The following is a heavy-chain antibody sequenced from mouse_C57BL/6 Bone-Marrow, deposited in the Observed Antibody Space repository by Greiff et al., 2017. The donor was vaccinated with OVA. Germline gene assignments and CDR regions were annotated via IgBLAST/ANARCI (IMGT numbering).Heavy chain of an antibody. D-gene: IGHD2-4*01. CDR3: ASIYYDYDPLAWFAY. J-gene: IGHJ3*01. V-gene: IGHV1-81*01. CDR1: GYTFTSYC. Sequence: QVQLQQSGAELARPGASVKLSCKASGYTFTSYCISWVKQRTGQGLEWIGEIYPRSGNTYYNEKFKGKATLTADKSSSTAYMELRSLTSEDSAVYFCASIYYDYDPLAWFAYWGQGTLVTVSA. CDR2: IYPRSGNT.